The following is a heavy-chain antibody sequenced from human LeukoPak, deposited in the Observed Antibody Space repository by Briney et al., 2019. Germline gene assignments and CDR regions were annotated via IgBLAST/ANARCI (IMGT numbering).Heavy chain of an antibody. Sequence: PGVSLRLSCAASGFTFSSYSMNWVRQDPGKGLEWVSSISSSSSYIYYEDSVKGRFTISRDNAKNSLYLQMNSLRAEDTAVYYCAREGGGTTVSPWYYYYYMDVWGKGTTVTVSS. D-gene: IGHD4-17*01. J-gene: IGHJ6*03. V-gene: IGHV3-21*01. CDR2: ISSSSSYI. CDR3: AREGGGTTVSPWYYYYYMDV. CDR1: GFTFSSYS.